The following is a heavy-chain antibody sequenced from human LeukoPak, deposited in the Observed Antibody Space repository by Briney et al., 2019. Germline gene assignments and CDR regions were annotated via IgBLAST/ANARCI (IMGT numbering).Heavy chain of an antibody. V-gene: IGHV3-20*04. D-gene: IGHD4-17*01. Sequence: GGSLRLSCAASGFTFGDYGMSWVRQAPGKGLEWVSALNCGGGTTGHADSVKGRFTISRDNAKNSLYLQMNSLRAEDTALYYCARAQTCGDYRLLLEYWGQGTLVTVSS. CDR2: LNCGGGTT. J-gene: IGHJ4*02. CDR1: GFTFGDYG. CDR3: ARAQTCGDYRLLLEY.